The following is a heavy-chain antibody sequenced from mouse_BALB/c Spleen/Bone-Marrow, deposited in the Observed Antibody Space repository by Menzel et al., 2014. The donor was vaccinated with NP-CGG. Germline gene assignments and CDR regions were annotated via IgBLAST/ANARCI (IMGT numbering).Heavy chain of an antibody. CDR1: GYTFTSYY. J-gene: IGHJ3*01. Sequence: VPVVESGAELVKPGASVKLSCKASGYTFTSYYMYWVKQRPGQGLEWIGGINPSNGGTNFNEKFKGKATLTADKSSSTAYMQLSSLTSDDSAVYFCAREIITSFAYWGQGTLVTVSA. CDR2: INPSNGGT. D-gene: IGHD1-1*01. CDR3: AREIITSFAY. V-gene: IGHV1-53*01.